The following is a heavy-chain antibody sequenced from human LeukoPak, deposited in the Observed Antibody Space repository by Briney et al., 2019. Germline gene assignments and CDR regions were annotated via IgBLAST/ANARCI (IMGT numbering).Heavy chain of an antibody. CDR1: GGSISSSSYY. J-gene: IGHJ4*02. CDR3: ASLPRYGDPLLIDY. CDR2: IYFSGTT. V-gene: IGHV4-39*07. D-gene: IGHD4-17*01. Sequence: SETLSLTCNVSGGSISSSSYYWGWIRQPPGKGLEWFGSIYFSGTTYYNPSLKSRVTISVDTSKNQFSLTLSSVTAADTAVYYCASLPRYGDPLLIDYWGQGTLVTVSS.